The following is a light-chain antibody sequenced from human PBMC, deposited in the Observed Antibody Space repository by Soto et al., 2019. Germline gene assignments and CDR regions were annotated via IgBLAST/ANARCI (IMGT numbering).Light chain of an antibody. CDR3: CSYEGSSNGL. CDR2: NVS. J-gene: IGLJ3*02. CDR1: TTNVATYNY. V-gene: IGLV2-11*01. Sequence: QSALTQPLSVSGSPGQSVTISCTGTTTNVATYNYVSWYQHHPGKAPKLILYNVSERPSGVSDRFSGSKSGNAASLTISGLQADDEADYYCCSYEGSSNGLFGGGTKLTVL.